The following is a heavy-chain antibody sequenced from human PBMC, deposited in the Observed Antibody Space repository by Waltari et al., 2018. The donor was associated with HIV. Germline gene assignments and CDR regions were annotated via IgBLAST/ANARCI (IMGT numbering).Heavy chain of an antibody. D-gene: IGHD3-10*01. J-gene: IGHJ6*02. V-gene: IGHV3-74*01. CDR2: INRDGSTI. CDR1: GFTFSSYW. CDR3: ARGQYYSMDV. Sequence: EVQLVESGGGLVQPGVSLRLPCSASGFTFSSYWMPWVRQAPGKGLVWVSGINRDGSTIRYADSVKGRFTISRDNAKNTLYLQMNSLRAEDTALYYCARGQYYSMDVWGQGTTVTVSS.